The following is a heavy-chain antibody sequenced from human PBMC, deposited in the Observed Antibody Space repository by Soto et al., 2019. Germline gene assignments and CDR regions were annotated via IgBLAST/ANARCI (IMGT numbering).Heavy chain of an antibody. J-gene: IGHJ4*02. V-gene: IGHV1-24*01. D-gene: IGHD3-10*01. Sequence: QVQLVQSGAEVKKPGASVKVSCKVSGYSLTELSMHWVRQAPGKGLEWLGGFDPGSGSTVYAQRFEDRVRMTEVASAGTAFMDLGSLRSDDTAIYYCATRPRPYAPGIYNLTPSLHYWGQGSLLTVSS. CDR2: FDPGSGST. CDR3: ATRPRPYAPGIYNLTPSLHY. CDR1: GYSLTELS.